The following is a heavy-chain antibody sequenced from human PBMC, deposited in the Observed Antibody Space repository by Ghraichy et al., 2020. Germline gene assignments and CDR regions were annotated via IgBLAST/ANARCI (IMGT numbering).Heavy chain of an antibody. CDR3: ARVVGNYDSSGPTEWFDP. CDR2: IYYSGST. CDR1: GCSISTYY. D-gene: IGHD3-22*01. J-gene: IGHJ5*02. Sequence: SQTLSLTCTASGCSISTYYRNWIRQPPGKGLEWIGYIYYSGSTNYNPSLKSRVTISVDTSKNQFSLKLSSVTAADTAVYYCARVVGNYDSSGPTEWFDPWGQRSLVTVPS. V-gene: IGHV4-59*01.